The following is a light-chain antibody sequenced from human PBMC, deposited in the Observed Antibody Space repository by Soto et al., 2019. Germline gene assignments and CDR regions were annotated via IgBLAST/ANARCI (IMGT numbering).Light chain of an antibody. J-gene: IGLJ1*01. CDR1: SNDVGAYNY. CDR3: TSYTSSRTYV. CDR2: DVS. Sequence: QSVLTQPASVSGSPGQSITVSCTGTSNDVGAYNYVSWYQQHPGTAPKLMIYDVSNRPSGVSNRFSGSKSGNTASLTISGIQAEHEADHYCTSYTSSRTYVFGTGTKVTVL. V-gene: IGLV2-14*03.